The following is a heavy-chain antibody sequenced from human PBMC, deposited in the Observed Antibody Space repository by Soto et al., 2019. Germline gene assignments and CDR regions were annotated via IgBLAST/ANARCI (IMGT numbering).Heavy chain of an antibody. D-gene: IGHD3-22*01. CDR1: GFTFSSYS. CDR2: ISSSSSTI. V-gene: IGHV3-48*02. CDR3: AREAMIVVVTYAFDI. Sequence: PAGTLRLSCAASGFTFSSYSMNWVGQAPGKGLEWVSYISSSSSTIYYANSVKGRFTISSDNAKNSLYLQMNSLRDEDTAVYYCAREAMIVVVTYAFDIWGQGTMVTVSS. J-gene: IGHJ3*02.